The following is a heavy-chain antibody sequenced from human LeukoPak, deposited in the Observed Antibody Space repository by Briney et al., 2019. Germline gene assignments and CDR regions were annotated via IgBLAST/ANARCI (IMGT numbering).Heavy chain of an antibody. CDR2: IKQDGSEK. J-gene: IGHJ4*02. CDR1: GFAFSSYW. V-gene: IGHV3-7*05. D-gene: IGHD5-12*01. Sequence: AGSLTLSCAASGFAFSSYWMSWVRQAPGKGLEWVANIKQDGSEKYYVDSVKGRFTISRDNAKNSLYLQMNSLRAEDTAVYYCASECGYACLDYWGQGTLVTVSS. CDR3: ASECGYACLDY.